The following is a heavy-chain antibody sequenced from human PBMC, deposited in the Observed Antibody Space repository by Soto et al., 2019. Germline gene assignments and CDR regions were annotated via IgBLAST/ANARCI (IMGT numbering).Heavy chain of an antibody. V-gene: IGHV1-2*02. CDR3: ARDRVPYCSGGSCPSNWFDP. D-gene: IGHD2-15*01. Sequence: ASVKVSCKASGYTFTVYYMHWVRQAPGQGLEWMGWINPKSGGTMYPQKLQGRVTMTTDTSTSTAYMELRSLRSDDTAVYYCARDRVPYCSGGSCPSNWFDPWGQGTLVTVSS. J-gene: IGHJ5*02. CDR2: INPKSGGT. CDR1: GYTFTVYY.